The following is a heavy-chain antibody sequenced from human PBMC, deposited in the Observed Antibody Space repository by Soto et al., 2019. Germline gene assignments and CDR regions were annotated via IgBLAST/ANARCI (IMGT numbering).Heavy chain of an antibody. V-gene: IGHV1-69*13. D-gene: IGHD3-9*01. Sequence: SVKVSCKASGGTFSSYAISWVRQAPGQGLEWMGGIIPIFGTAKYAQKFQGRVTITADESTSTAYMELSSLRSEDTAVYYCARVAEASPWLGYFDYWGQGNRVTVSS. CDR3: ARVAEASPWLGYFDY. CDR1: GGTFSSYA. J-gene: IGHJ4*02. CDR2: IIPIFGTA.